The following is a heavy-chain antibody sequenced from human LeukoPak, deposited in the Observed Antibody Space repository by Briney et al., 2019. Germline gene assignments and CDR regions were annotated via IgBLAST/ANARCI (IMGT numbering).Heavy chain of an antibody. CDR1: GDSISGYY. Sequence: SETLSLTCTVSGDSISGYYWSWVRQSPGKGLEWIGYIYYTGSTTYNPSLKSRVIISVDTSQNQFSLMLSSVTAADTAVYYCARRTVVLDYWGQGALVTVSS. D-gene: IGHD2-15*01. V-gene: IGHV4-59*01. CDR3: ARRTVVLDY. J-gene: IGHJ4*02. CDR2: IYYTGST.